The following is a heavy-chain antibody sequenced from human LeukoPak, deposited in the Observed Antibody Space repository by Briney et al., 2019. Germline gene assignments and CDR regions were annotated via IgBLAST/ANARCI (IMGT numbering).Heavy chain of an antibody. CDR2: IYYSGST. Sequence: SQTLSLTCTVSGGSISSGDYYWSWIRQPPGKGLEWIGYIYYSGSTYYNPSLESRFTISLDTSKNQFSLKLSSVTAADTAVYYCAGGIGSTAFDIWGQGTMVTVSS. J-gene: IGHJ3*02. CDR1: GGSISSGDYY. V-gene: IGHV4-30-4*01. D-gene: IGHD5/OR15-5a*01. CDR3: AGGIGSTAFDI.